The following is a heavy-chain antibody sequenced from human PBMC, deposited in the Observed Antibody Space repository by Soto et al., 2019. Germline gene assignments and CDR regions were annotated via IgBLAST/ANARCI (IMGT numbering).Heavy chain of an antibody. CDR3: AKAIASSGSLYHAVDV. CDR2: ISYDGGKK. V-gene: IGHV3-30*18. Sequence: QVQLMESGGGVVQPGTSLVLSCAASGFTFSTYGMHWVRQAPGKGLEWVAAISYDGGKKYSIDSVKGHFTISRDNSKNTLYLQINSLRAEDTAVYYCAKAIASSGSLYHAVDVWGQGTTVIVSS. D-gene: IGHD3-22*01. CDR1: GFTFSTYG. J-gene: IGHJ6*02.